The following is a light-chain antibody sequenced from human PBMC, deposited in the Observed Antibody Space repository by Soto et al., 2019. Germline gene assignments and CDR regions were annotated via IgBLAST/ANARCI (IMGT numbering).Light chain of an antibody. Sequence: QSVLTQPPSVSGAPGQRVTISCTGSSSNIGAGYDVHWYQQPPGTAPKLLIYGNSNRPSGVPDRFSGSKSGTSASLAITGLQAEDEADYYCQSYESSLSGWVFGGGTKLTVL. CDR2: GNS. CDR1: SSNIGAGYD. V-gene: IGLV1-40*01. CDR3: QSYESSLSGWV. J-gene: IGLJ3*02.